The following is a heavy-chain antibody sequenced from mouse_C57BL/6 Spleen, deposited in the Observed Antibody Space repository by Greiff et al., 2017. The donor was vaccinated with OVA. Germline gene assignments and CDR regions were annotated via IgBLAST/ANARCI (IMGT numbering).Heavy chain of an antibody. CDR2: INPNNGGT. V-gene: IGHV1-26*01. Sequence: EVQLQQSGPELVKPGASVKISCKASGYTFTDYYMNWVKQSHGKSLEWIGDINPNNGGTSYNQKFKGKATLTVDKSSSTAYMELRSLTSEDSAVYDCALITTVVEGAMDYWGQGTSVTVSS. CDR1: GYTFTDYY. CDR3: ALITTVVEGAMDY. D-gene: IGHD1-1*01. J-gene: IGHJ4*01.